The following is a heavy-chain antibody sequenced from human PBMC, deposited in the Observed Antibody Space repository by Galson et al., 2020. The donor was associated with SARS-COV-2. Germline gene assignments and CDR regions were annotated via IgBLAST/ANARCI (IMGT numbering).Heavy chain of an antibody. Sequence: ASVKVSCVGSGFTVSRKYMSWVRQAPGKGLEWVSLIYSDDSTSYAASVKGRFTISRDISKSTLYLQMNSLRAEDTAVYYCARGPSKYYLDSWGQGTLVTVSS. CDR1: GFTVSRKY. J-gene: IGHJ4*02. D-gene: IGHD2-2*01. CDR3: ARGPSKYYLDS. V-gene: IGHV3-53*01. CDR2: IYSDDST.